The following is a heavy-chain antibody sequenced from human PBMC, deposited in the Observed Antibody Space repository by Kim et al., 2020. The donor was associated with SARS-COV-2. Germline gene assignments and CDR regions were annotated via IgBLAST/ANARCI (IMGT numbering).Heavy chain of an antibody. V-gene: IGHV3-48*04. CDR1: GFAFSDYS. CDR2: ISPNSITI. D-gene: IGHD1-26*01. Sequence: GGSLRLSCAASGFAFSDYSMNWVRQVPGKGLEWLSYISPNSITIYYADSVKGRFTISRDNAKNSLYLQMNSLRVEDTGVYYCARAWSGSYDWLGPWGQGTLVTVSS. CDR3: ARAWSGSYDWLGP. J-gene: IGHJ5*02.